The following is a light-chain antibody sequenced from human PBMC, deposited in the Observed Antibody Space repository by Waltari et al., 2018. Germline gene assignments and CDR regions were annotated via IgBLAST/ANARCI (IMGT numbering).Light chain of an antibody. Sequence: EIVLTQSPATLSVSPGERATPSCWASQSIRSTLAWYQQKPGQAPRLLIYGASSRATGIPDRFSGSGSGTDFTLTISRLEPEDFAVYYCQQYGSSPLTFGGGTKVEIK. J-gene: IGKJ4*01. CDR1: QSIRST. CDR3: QQYGSSPLT. CDR2: GAS. V-gene: IGKV3-20*01.